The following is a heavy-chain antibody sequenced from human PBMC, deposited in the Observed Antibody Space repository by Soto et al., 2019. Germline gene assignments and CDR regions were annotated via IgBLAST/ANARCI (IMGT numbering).Heavy chain of an antibody. Sequence: QVQLQESGPGLVKPSETLSLTCTVSGGSISSYYWSWIRQPPGKGLEWIGYIYYSGSTNYNPSLKSRVTISVDTSKNQFSLKLSSVTAADTAVYYCARLEYYYFWSGSDNWFDPWGQGTLVTVSS. D-gene: IGHD3-3*01. V-gene: IGHV4-59*01. CDR2: IYYSGST. J-gene: IGHJ5*02. CDR1: GGSISSYY. CDR3: ARLEYYYFWSGSDNWFDP.